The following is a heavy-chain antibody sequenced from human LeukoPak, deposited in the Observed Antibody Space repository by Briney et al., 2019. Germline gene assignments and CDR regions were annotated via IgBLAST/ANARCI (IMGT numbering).Heavy chain of an antibody. Sequence: HPGGSLRLSCAASGFTFSSSVMSWVRQAPGKGLEWVSTINGDGTRTYYSVSSNGRFIISRDNSMNTLYLQMNGLRAEDTAVYYCARDQGGYSTDFNFWGQGTLVPVSS. J-gene: IGHJ4*02. CDR1: GFTFSSSV. V-gene: IGHV3-23*01. D-gene: IGHD5-12*01. CDR3: ARDQGGYSTDFNF. CDR2: INGDGTRT.